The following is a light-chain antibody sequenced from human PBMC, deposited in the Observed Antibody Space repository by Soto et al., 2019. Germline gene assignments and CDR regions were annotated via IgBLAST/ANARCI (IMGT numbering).Light chain of an antibody. Sequence: SYELTQPPSLSVAPGKTARINCGGNNIGSKSVHWYQQKPGQAPVLVIYYDSDRPSGIPERFSGSNSGNTATLTISRVEAGDEADYYCQVWDSSSDHVVFGGGTKLTVL. CDR2: YDS. V-gene: IGLV3-21*04. CDR1: NIGSKS. CDR3: QVWDSSSDHVV. J-gene: IGLJ2*01.